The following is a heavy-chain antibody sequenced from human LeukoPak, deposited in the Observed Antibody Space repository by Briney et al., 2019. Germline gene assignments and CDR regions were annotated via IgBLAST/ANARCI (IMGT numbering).Heavy chain of an antibody. CDR1: GGSISSGSYY. J-gene: IGHJ5*02. V-gene: IGHV4-61*02. CDR3: ARADYSNYRWFDP. Sequence: SQTLSLTCTVSGGSISSGSYYWSWIRQPAGKGLEWIGRISTRGSTNYNPSLKSRVTISVDTSKNQFSLKLSSVTAADTAVYYCARADYSNYRWFDPWGQGTLVTVSS. D-gene: IGHD4-11*01. CDR2: ISTRGST.